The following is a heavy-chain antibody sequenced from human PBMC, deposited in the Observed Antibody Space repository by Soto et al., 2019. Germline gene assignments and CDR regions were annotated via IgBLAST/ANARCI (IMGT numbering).Heavy chain of an antibody. D-gene: IGHD3-9*01. CDR2: IYSGGST. CDR1: GFTVSSNY. J-gene: IGHJ6*03. CDR3: ARELRYFDWLPVPEASLGYYYYMDV. Sequence: GGSLRLSCAASGFTVSSNYMSWVRQAPGKGLEWVSVIYSGGSTYYADSVKGRFTISRDNSKNTLYLQMNSLRAEDTAVYYCARELRYFDWLPVPEASLGYYYYMDVWGKGTTVTVSS. V-gene: IGHV3-66*01.